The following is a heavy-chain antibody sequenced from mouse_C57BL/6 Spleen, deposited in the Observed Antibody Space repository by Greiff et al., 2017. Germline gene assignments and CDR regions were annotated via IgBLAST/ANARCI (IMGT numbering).Heavy chain of an antibody. J-gene: IGHJ3*01. Sequence: VQLQQSGAELVKPGASVKLSCTASGFNIKDYYMHWVKQRTEQGLEWIGRIDTEDGDTKYAPKFKGKATITADTSSNTAYLQLSSLTSEDTAVDYCARTCGYDGFAYWGQGTLVTVSA. CDR1: GFNIKDYY. V-gene: IGHV14-2*01. CDR2: IDTEDGDT. CDR3: ARTCGYDGFAY. D-gene: IGHD2-2*01.